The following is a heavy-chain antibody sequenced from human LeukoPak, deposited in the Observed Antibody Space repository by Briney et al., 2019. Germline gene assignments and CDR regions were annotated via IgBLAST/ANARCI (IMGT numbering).Heavy chain of an antibody. CDR3: ARDLAGFCGYSYGMVDY. J-gene: IGHJ4*02. Sequence: RSQTLSLTCAISGDSLSSNSAAWNWIRQSPSRGLEWLGRTYYRSEWHNDYAVSVKSRIIISPDTSKNQFSLQLKSVTPEDTAMYYCARDLAGFCGYSYGMVDYWGQGTLVTASS. V-gene: IGHV6-1*01. D-gene: IGHD5-18*01. CDR2: TYYRSEWHN. CDR1: GDSLSSNSAA.